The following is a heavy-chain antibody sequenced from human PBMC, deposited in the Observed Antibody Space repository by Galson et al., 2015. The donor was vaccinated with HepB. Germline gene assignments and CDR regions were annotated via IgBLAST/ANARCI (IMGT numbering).Heavy chain of an antibody. CDR1: GFMFTGYY. J-gene: IGHJ6*03. V-gene: IGHV1-2*06. CDR3: ARDSDVDV. CDR2: INPDGGAT. Sequence: SVKVSCKASGFMFTGYYLHWVRQVPGQRLEWMGRINPDGGATDYAQRFQDRVTLTSDTSINTAYMELRSLRPDDTAVYFCARDSDVDVWGTGTTVIVS.